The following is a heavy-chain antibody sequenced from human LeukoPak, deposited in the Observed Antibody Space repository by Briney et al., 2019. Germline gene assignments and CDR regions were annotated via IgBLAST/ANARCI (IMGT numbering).Heavy chain of an antibody. CDR3: AKDDLYSPNWFDP. CDR2: ISGSGGST. V-gene: IGHV3-23*01. D-gene: IGHD2-8*01. Sequence: GGSLRLSCAASGFTFSTYAVNWVRQAPGKGLEWVSAISGSGGSTYYADSVKGRFTISRDNSKNTLYLQMNSLRAEDTAVYYCAKDDLYSPNWFDPWGQGTLVTVSS. J-gene: IGHJ5*02. CDR1: GFTFSTYA.